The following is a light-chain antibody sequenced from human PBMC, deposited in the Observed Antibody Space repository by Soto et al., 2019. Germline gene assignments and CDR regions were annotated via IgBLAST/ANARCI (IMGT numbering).Light chain of an antibody. Sequence: EIVLTQSPGTLSLSPGERATLSCRASQRVSSSYLAWYQQKPGQAPRLLIYGASSRATGIPERFSGSGSGTDFTLTISRLEPEDFAVYYCQQYGSSPPTFGQGTKVEIK. J-gene: IGKJ1*01. CDR2: GAS. V-gene: IGKV3-20*01. CDR3: QQYGSSPPT. CDR1: QRVSSSY.